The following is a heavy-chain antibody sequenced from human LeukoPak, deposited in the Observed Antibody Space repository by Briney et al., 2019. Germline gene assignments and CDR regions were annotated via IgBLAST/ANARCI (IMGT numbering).Heavy chain of an antibody. J-gene: IGHJ4*02. Sequence: ASVKVSCTASGYTFTGYYMHWVRQAPGQGLEWMGWINPNSGGTNYAQKFQGRVTMTRDTSISTAYMELSRLRSDDTAVYYCASLSYGDYVDDYWGQGTLVTVSS. V-gene: IGHV1-2*02. CDR2: INPNSGGT. D-gene: IGHD4-17*01. CDR3: ASLSYGDYVDDY. CDR1: GYTFTGYY.